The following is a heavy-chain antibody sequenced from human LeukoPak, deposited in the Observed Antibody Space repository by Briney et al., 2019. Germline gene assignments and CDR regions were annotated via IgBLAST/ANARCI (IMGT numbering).Heavy chain of an antibody. CDR1: GFTFSTYR. J-gene: IGHJ4*02. CDR2: ISGSSSYI. V-gene: IGHV3-21*01. Sequence: MPGGSLRLSCVGTGFTFSTYRMNWVRQAPGKGLEWVSSISGSSSYIYYADSVKGRITISRDNAKNSLYLQMNSLRVEDTAVYYCARDKDVYFDYWGQGTLVTVSS. CDR3: ARDKDVYFDY.